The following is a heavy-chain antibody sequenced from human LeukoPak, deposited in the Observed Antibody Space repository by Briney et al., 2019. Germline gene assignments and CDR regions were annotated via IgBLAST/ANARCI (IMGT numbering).Heavy chain of an antibody. D-gene: IGHD3-22*01. CDR2: INHSGST. CDR3: ARGLKYYYDSSGYPPLGY. J-gene: IGHJ4*02. V-gene: IGHV4-34*01. CDR1: GGSFSGYY. Sequence: SETLSLTCAVYGGSFSGYYWSWIRQPPGKGLEWIGEINHSGSTNYNPSLKSRVTISLDTSKNQFSLKLSSVTAADTAVYYCARGLKYYYDSSGYPPLGYWGQGTLVTVSS.